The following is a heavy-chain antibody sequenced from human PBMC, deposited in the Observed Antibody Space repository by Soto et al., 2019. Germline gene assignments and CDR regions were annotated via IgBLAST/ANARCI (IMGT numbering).Heavy chain of an antibody. CDR3: ARGPNYYNSARGWFDP. CDR2: IYYSGTT. V-gene: IGHV4-30-4*01. CDR1: GGSIRSGDYY. J-gene: IGHJ5*02. D-gene: IGHD3-10*01. Sequence: QVQLQESGPGLVKPSQTLSLTCTVSGGSIRSGDYYWSWIRQPPGKGLEWIGYIYYSGTTYYNTSLECRVTISVDTSKNQFSLKLSSVTAADTAVYYCARGPNYYNSARGWFDPWGQGTLVTVSS.